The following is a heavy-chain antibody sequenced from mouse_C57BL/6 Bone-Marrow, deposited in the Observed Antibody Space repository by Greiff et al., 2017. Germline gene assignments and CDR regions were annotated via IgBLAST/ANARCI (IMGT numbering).Heavy chain of an antibody. Sequence: VQLQQSGAELARPGASVKLSCKASGYTFTSYGISWVKQRTGQGLEWIGEIYPRSGTTYYNETVKGKATLTADKSSSTAYMELRSLTAEDSAVYFCARGVVAYYFDYWGQGTTLTVSS. V-gene: IGHV1-81*01. J-gene: IGHJ2*01. CDR3: ARGVVAYYFDY. CDR2: IYPRSGTT. CDR1: GYTFTSYG. D-gene: IGHD1-1*01.